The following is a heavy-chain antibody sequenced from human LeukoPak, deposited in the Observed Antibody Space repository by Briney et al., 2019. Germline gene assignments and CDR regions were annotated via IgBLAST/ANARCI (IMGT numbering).Heavy chain of an antibody. CDR3: ARDRTGAGLDY. Sequence: GGSLRLSCAASGFTFSNTIIHWVRQAPGEGLEWVANIRQDGSEKYFADSVKGRFTISRDNAKNSLFLQVNSLRGEDTAVYYCARDRTGAGLDYWGQGTLVTVSS. CDR1: GFTFSNTI. J-gene: IGHJ4*02. CDR2: IRQDGSEK. D-gene: IGHD1-14*01. V-gene: IGHV3-7*03.